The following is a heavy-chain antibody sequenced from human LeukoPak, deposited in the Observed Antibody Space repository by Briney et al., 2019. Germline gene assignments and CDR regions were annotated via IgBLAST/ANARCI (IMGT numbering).Heavy chain of an antibody. J-gene: IGHJ4*02. CDR2: INPSGGST. CDR1: GYTFTSYY. Sequence: ASVKDSCKASGYTFTSYYMHWVPQAPGQGLEWMGIINPSGGSTSYAQKVQGTVTMTRDTSTSTVYIELSSLRSEDTLVYYCARGRRLRFLEWFQTHFDYWGQGTLVTVSS. V-gene: IGHV1-46*03. D-gene: IGHD3-3*01. CDR3: ARGRRLRFLEWFQTHFDY.